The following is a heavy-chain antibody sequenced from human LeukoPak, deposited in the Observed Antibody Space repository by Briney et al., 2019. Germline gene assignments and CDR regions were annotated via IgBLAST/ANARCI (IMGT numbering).Heavy chain of an antibody. CDR1: GFTSISYW. V-gene: IGHV3-7*01. CDR3: ARADSSIAARLSRSSIFNYYYYMDV. J-gene: IGHJ6*03. D-gene: IGHD6-6*01. Sequence: RAGGSLRLSCAASGFTSISYWMSWVRQAPGKGLEWVANIKQDGSEKYYVDSVKGRFTISRDNAKNSLYLQMNSPRAEDTAVYYCARADSSIAARLSRSSIFNYYYYMDVWGKGTTVTVSS. CDR2: IKQDGSEK.